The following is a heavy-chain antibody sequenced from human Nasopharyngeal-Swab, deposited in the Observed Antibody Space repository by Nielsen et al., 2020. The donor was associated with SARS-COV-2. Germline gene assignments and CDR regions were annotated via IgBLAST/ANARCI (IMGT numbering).Heavy chain of an antibody. D-gene: IGHD6-19*01. V-gene: IGHV3-9*01. J-gene: IGHJ6*02. Sequence: WIRQPPGKGLEWVSGISWNSGSIGYADSVKGRFTISRDNAKNSPYLQMNSLRAEDTALYYCAKGRSGWSYYGMDVWGQGTTVTVSS. CDR2: ISWNSGSI. CDR3: AKGRSGWSYYGMDV.